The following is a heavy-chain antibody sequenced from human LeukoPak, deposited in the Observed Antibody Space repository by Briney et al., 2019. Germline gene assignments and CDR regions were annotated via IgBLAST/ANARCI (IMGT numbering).Heavy chain of an antibody. Sequence: PSETLSLTCTVSGGSISSYYWSWIRQPAGKGLEWIGRIYTSGSTNYNPSLKSRVTTSVDTSKNQFSLKLSSVTAADTAVYYCARDYCSSTSCYSYWYFDLWGRGTLVTVSS. J-gene: IGHJ2*01. D-gene: IGHD2-2*01. CDR2: IYTSGST. CDR3: ARDYCSSTSCYSYWYFDL. CDR1: GGSISSYY. V-gene: IGHV4-4*07.